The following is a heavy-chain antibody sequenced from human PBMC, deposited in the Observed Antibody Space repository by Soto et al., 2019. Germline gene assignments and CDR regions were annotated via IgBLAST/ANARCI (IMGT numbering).Heavy chain of an antibody. Sequence: EVQLVESGGGLVQPGGSLRLSCAASGFTFRNYWMHWVRQAPGKGLVWVSRIKTDGSATYYADFVKGRFNISRDNAENTLYLQMHSLRADDAAVYYCARSPSGEFDFWGRGTLVTVSS. CDR3: ARSPSGEFDF. CDR1: GFTFRNYW. J-gene: IGHJ5*01. V-gene: IGHV3-74*01. D-gene: IGHD1-26*01. CDR2: IKTDGSAT.